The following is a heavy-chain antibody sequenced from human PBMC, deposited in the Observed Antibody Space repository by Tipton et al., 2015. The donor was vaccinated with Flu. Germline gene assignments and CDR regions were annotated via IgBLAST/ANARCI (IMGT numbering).Heavy chain of an antibody. Sequence: TLSLTCTVSGGSISSYYWSWIRQPPGKGLEWIGYIYYSGSTNYNPSLKSRVTISVDTSKNQFSLKLSSVTAADTAVYYCARSKAREGIAAAYWFDPWGQGTLVTVSS. CDR1: GGSISSYY. CDR3: ARSKAREGIAAAYWFDP. V-gene: IGHV4-59*01. J-gene: IGHJ5*02. D-gene: IGHD6-13*01. CDR2: IYYSGST.